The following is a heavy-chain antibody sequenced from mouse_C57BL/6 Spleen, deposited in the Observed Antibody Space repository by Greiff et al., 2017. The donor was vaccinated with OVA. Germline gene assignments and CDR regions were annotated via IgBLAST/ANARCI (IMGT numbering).Heavy chain of an antibody. CDR2: IRNKANGYTT. Sequence: EVKVEESGGGLVQPGGSLSLSCAASGFTFTDYYMSWVRQPPGKALEWLGFIRNKANGYTTEYSASVKGRFTISRDNSQSILYLQMNALRAEDSATDYCARWKEGEKYYYAMDYWGQGTSVTVSS. V-gene: IGHV7-3*01. CDR1: GFTFTDYY. CDR3: ARWKEGEKYYYAMDY. J-gene: IGHJ4*01.